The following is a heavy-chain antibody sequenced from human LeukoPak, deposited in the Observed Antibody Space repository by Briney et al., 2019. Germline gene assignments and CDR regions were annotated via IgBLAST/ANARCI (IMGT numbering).Heavy chain of an antibody. V-gene: IGHV1-69*05. CDR1: GGTFSSYA. CDR3: ATYHYDSSGYYPFDY. D-gene: IGHD3-22*01. CDR2: IIPIFGTA. Sequence: SVKVSCKASGGTFSSYAISWVRQAPGQGLKWMGGIIPIFGTANYAQKFQGRVTITTDESTSTAYMELSSLRSEDTAVYYCATYHYDSSGYYPFDYWGQGTLVTVSS. J-gene: IGHJ4*02.